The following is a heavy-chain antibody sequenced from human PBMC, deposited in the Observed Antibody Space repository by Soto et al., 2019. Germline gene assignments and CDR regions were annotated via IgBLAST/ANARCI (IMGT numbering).Heavy chain of an antibody. Sequence: QVQLVQSGAEVQKPGSSVKVSCKASGGTFSSYTISWVRQAPGQGLEWMGRIIPILGIANYAQKFQGRVTITADKSTSTAYMELSSLRSEDTAVYYCARDYGDYVAFDIWGQGTMVIVSS. CDR1: GGTFSSYT. D-gene: IGHD4-17*01. V-gene: IGHV1-69*08. J-gene: IGHJ3*02. CDR3: ARDYGDYVAFDI. CDR2: IIPILGIA.